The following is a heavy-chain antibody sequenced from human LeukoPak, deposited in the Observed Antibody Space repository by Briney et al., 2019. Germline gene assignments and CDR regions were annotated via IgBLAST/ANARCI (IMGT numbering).Heavy chain of an antibody. CDR2: ISGGGGDT. Sequence: GGPLRLSCAASGFTFSSYAMSWVRQAPGKGLEWVSAISGGGGDTYHADSVKGRFTISRDNSKNTLYLQMNSLRAEDTAVYYCAKEMEAAGSTRGSFDYWGQGTLVTVSS. J-gene: IGHJ4*02. CDR3: AKEMEAAGSTRGSFDY. V-gene: IGHV3-23*01. CDR1: GFTFSSYA. D-gene: IGHD6-13*01.